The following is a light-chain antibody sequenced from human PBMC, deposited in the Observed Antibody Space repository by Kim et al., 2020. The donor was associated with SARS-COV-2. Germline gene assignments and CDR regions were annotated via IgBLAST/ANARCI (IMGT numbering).Light chain of an antibody. V-gene: IGLV2-23*02. Sequence: QSALTQPASVSGSPGQSITISCTGTSSDVGTYVETYNLVSWYQQHPGKAPKLMIYEVNERPSGVSNRFSGSKSGNTASLTISGLQAEDEADYYCCSFAGSGTYVFGTGTQLTVL. CDR2: EVN. CDR3: CSFAGSGTYV. CDR1: SSDVGTYVETYNL. J-gene: IGLJ1*01.